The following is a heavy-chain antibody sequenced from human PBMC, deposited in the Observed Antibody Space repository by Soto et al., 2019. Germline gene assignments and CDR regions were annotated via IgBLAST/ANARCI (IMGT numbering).Heavy chain of an antibody. Sequence: EVQLVESGGGLVQPGGSLRLSCAASGFTFSSYWMHWVRQAPGKGLVWVSRINSDGSSTSYADSVKGRFTISRDNAKNTLYLQMNSLRAEDTAVYYCARDSSGWYQEAGYGMDVWGQGTTVTVSS. CDR1: GFTFSSYW. V-gene: IGHV3-74*01. CDR2: INSDGSST. J-gene: IGHJ6*02. D-gene: IGHD6-19*01. CDR3: ARDSSGWYQEAGYGMDV.